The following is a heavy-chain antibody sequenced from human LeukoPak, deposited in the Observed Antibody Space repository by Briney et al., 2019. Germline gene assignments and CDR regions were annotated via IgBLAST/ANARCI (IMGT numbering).Heavy chain of an antibody. J-gene: IGHJ4*02. CDR1: GFTFSSYD. CDR2: IGTAGDA. Sequence: TGGSLRLSCAASGFTFSSYDMHWVRQATGKGLEWVSAIGTAGDAYYPGSVKGRFTISRENAMNSLYLQMNSLRAGDTAVYYCARLYSNYVGGTYYFDYWGQGTLVTVSS. V-gene: IGHV3-13*01. CDR3: ARLYSNYVGGTYYFDY. D-gene: IGHD4-4*01.